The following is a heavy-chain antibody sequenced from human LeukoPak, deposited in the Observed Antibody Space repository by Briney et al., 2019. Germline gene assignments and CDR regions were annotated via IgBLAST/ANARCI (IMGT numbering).Heavy chain of an antibody. Sequence: ASVKVSRKASGYTFTSYDINWVRQATGQGLEWMGWMNPNSGNTGYAQKFQGRVTMTRNTSISTAYMELSSLRSEDTAVYYCARAKRITMVRGESAYYFGYWGQGTLVTVSS. CDR3: ARAKRITMVRGESAYYFGY. CDR2: MNPNSGNT. CDR1: GYTFTSYD. V-gene: IGHV1-8*01. D-gene: IGHD3-10*01. J-gene: IGHJ4*02.